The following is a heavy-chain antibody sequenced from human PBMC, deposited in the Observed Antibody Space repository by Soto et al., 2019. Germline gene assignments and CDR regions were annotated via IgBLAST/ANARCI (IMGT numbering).Heavy chain of an antibody. CDR1: GDTVSNNRAA. CDR2: TYYYKSKWDN. J-gene: IGHJ5*01. Sequence: SQTLSLTCAISGDTVSNNRAAWNWIRQSPSRGLEWLGRTYYYKSKWDNDYAVSLKSRITINPDTSNNQFSLQLRSLSPEDTAVYYCAREGRSPTWFDSWGQGSRVTVAS. V-gene: IGHV6-1*01. CDR3: AREGRSPTWFDS.